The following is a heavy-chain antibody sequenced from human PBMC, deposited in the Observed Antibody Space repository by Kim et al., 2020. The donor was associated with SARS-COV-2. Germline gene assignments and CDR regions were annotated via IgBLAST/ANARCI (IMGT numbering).Heavy chain of an antibody. D-gene: IGHD5-12*01. CDR3: ARDHGGAHGYALDI. V-gene: IGHV4-31*03. CDR1: GGSISSGGYY. Sequence: SETLSLTCTVSGGSISSGGYYWSWIRQHPGKGLEWIGYIYYSGSTYYNPSPKSRVTISVDTSKNQFPLKLSSVTAADTAVYYCARDHGGAHGYALDIWGQGTMVTVSS. CDR2: IYYSGST. J-gene: IGHJ3*02.